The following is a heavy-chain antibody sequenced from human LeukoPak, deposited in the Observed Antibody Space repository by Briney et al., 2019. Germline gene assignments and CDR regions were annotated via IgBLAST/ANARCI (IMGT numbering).Heavy chain of an antibody. V-gene: IGHV1-2*02. D-gene: IGHD2-2*01. CDR1: GYTFTGYY. Sequence: ASVKVSCKASGYTFTGYYMHWVRQAPGQGLEWMGWINPNSGGTNYAQKFQGRVTMTRDMSISTAYMELSRLRSDDTAVYYCASIFEMEVVPAARDYWGQGTLVTVSS. CDR2: INPNSGGT. CDR3: ASIFEMEVVPAARDY. J-gene: IGHJ4*02.